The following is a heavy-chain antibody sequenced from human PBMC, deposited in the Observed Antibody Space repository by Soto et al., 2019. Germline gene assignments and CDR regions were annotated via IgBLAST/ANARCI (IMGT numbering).Heavy chain of an antibody. CDR1: GGSFSGYY. J-gene: IGHJ4*02. Sequence: SETLSLTCAVYGGSFSGYYWSWIRQPPGKGLEWIGEINHSGSTNYNPSLKSRVTISVDTSKNQFSLKLSSVTAADTAVYYCAAFTDDGVANLYKSDYWGQGTLVTVSS. D-gene: IGHD3-3*01. V-gene: IGHV4-34*01. CDR2: INHSGST. CDR3: AAFTDDGVANLYKSDY.